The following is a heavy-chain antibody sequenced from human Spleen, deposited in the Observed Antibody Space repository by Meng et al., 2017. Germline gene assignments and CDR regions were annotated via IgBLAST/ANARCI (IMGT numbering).Heavy chain of an antibody. D-gene: IGHD2-15*01. CDR2: ISGSGGST. V-gene: IGHV3-23*01. CDR1: GFTFSSYA. CDR3: VKKGSSNY. J-gene: IGHJ4*02. Sequence: GGSLRLSCAASGFTFSSYAMSWVRQAPGKGLEWVSAISGSGGSTYYADSVKGRFTISRDNSKNTLYVHLNSLRAEDTAVYYCVKKGSSNYWGQGTLVTVSS.